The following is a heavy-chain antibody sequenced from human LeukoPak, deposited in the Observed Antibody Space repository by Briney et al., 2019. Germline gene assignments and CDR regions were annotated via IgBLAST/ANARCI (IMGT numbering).Heavy chain of an antibody. CDR3: VRDTYGPSDS. CDR2: IRHDGTNK. V-gene: IGHV3-30*02. CDR1: GFIFSNFG. Sequence: GGSLRLSCAASGFIFSNFGVHWVRQAPGKGLEWVALIRHDGTNKYYADSVKGRFTISRDNAKNSLYLQMNSLRVEDTAVYFCVRDTYGPSDSWGQGTLVTVSS. J-gene: IGHJ4*02. D-gene: IGHD3-10*01.